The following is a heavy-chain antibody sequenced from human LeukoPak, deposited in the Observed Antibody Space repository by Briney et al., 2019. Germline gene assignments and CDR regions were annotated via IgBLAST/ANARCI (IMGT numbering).Heavy chain of an antibody. CDR1: GFTFDDYA. CDR2: ITWNSVNI. CDR3: ARGKKYSSTWYFFDF. Sequence: GGSLRLSCAASGFTFDDYAMLWVRQAPGKGPEWVSAITWNSVNIAYADSVKGRFTISRDNAKNSLYLQMNSLRAEDTALYYCARGKKYSSTWYFFDFWGQGTLVTVSS. J-gene: IGHJ4*02. V-gene: IGHV3-9*01. D-gene: IGHD6-13*01.